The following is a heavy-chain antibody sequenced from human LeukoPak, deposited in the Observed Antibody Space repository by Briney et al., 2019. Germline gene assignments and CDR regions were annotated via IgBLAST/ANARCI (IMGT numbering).Heavy chain of an antibody. CDR3: ARVKMGFAISDY. CDR1: GFTFSSHW. Sequence: GGSLRLSCAASGFTFSSHWMSWVRQAPGKGLEWVANIYQDGSEKYYVDSVKGRFTISRDNAKNSLFLQMNSLRSEDTAVYYCARVKMGFAISDYWGQGTLVTVSS. D-gene: IGHD2-8*01. J-gene: IGHJ4*02. CDR2: IYQDGSEK. V-gene: IGHV3-7*01.